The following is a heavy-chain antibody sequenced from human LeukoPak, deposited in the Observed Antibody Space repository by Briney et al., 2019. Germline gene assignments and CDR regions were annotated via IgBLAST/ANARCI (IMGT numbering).Heavy chain of an antibody. Sequence: GGSLRLSCAASGFTFSSYAMSWVRQAPGKGLEWVSAISGSGGSTYYADSVKGRFTISRDNSKNTLYLQMSSLRAEDTAVYYCVKDDSYYYDSSTYVAWGQGTLVTVSS. CDR1: GFTFSSYA. V-gene: IGHV3-23*01. CDR3: VKDDSYYYDSSTYVA. D-gene: IGHD3-22*01. J-gene: IGHJ5*02. CDR2: ISGSGGST.